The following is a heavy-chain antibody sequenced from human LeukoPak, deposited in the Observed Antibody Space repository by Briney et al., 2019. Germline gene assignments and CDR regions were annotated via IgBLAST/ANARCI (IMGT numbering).Heavy chain of an antibody. CDR2: ISGSGAST. CDR1: GFTFSSYA. V-gene: IGHV3-23*01. CDR3: ARLAPSSPNIVVVPAASTPFDY. D-gene: IGHD2-2*01. J-gene: IGHJ4*02. Sequence: GGSLRLSCAASGFTFSSYAMSWVRQAPGKGLEWVSAISGSGASTYYADSMKGRFTISRDNSKNTLYLQMNSLRAEDTAVYYCARLAPSSPNIVVVPAASTPFDYWGQGTLVTVSS.